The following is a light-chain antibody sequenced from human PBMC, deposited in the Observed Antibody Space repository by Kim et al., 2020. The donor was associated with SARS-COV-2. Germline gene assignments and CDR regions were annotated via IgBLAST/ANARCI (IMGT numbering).Light chain of an antibody. Sequence: ASVGDRVTITCRASHGIRNDLGWYQQKPGKAPKLLIYAASSLQSGVPSRFSGSGSGTDFTLTISSLQPEDFATYYCLQDYNYPFTFGPGTKVDIK. CDR1: HGIRND. CDR3: LQDYNYPFT. CDR2: AAS. J-gene: IGKJ3*01. V-gene: IGKV1-6*01.